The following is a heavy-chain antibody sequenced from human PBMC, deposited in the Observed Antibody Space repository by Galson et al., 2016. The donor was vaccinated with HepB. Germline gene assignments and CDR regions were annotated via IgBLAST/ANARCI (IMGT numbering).Heavy chain of an antibody. CDR1: GFTFSDYW. V-gene: IGHV3-7*03. Sequence: SLRPSCAVSGFTFSDYWMSCVRQAPGKGLEWVANIRQDGSHKDHVKSVKGRFTTFRDNAKNLLFLDMKSLRVEDTAVYYCVRDSWGRGVTPMDYWGQGTLVTVSS. CDR3: VRDSWGRGVTPMDY. CDR2: IRQDGSHK. D-gene: IGHD4-23*01. J-gene: IGHJ4*02.